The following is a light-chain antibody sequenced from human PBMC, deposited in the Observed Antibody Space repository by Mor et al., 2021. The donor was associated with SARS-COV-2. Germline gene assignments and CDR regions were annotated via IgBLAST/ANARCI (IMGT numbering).Light chain of an antibody. Sequence: LSCRASESDSSNLVWYQQKPGQAPRVLISGASTRATGVPARFSGSGSGTDFTLTISSLQSEDFAVYYCQQYDKWPHTFGQGTKLE. CDR1: ESDSSN. V-gene: IGKV3-15*01. CDR3: QQYDKWPHT. CDR2: GAS. J-gene: IGKJ2*01.